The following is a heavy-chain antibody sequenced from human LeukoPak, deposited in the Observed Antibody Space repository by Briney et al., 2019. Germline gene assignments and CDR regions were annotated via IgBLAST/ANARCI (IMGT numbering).Heavy chain of an antibody. D-gene: IGHD2-2*01. J-gene: IGHJ6*02. CDR2: IGGSDGSV. CDR3: AKAMSSTSLYHYHGMDV. Sequence: GGSLRLSCVGSGFTFSNYAMSWDRQVPGKGVEWVSVIGGSDGSVHYADSVKGRFIISRDNSKNTLYLRMNSLRAEDTAVYHCAKAMSSTSLYHYHGMDVWGQGTTVTVSS. CDR1: GFTFSNYA. V-gene: IGHV3-23*01.